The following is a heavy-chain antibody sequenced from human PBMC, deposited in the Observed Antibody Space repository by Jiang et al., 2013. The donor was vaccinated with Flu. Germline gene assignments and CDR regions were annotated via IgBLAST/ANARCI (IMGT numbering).Heavy chain of an antibody. Sequence: SGGGVVQPGRSLRLSCAASGFTFSDYGMHWVRQAPGKGLEWLAVISYDGNNEYYADSVKGRFIISRDNSKNTLYLQVNSLRLEDTAVYYCAKSARGSSWYRPNFWGQGTLVTVSS. CDR3: AKSARGSSWYRPNF. J-gene: IGHJ4*02. CDR2: ISYDGNNE. V-gene: IGHV3-30*18. CDR1: GFTFSDYG. D-gene: IGHD6-13*01.